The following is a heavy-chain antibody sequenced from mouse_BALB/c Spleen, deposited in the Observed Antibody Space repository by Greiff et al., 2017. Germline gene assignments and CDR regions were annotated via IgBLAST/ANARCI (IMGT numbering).Heavy chain of an antibody. CDR1: GYTFTNYW. CDR3: ARGEGLRRWFAY. V-gene: IGHV1-63*02. J-gene: IGHJ3*01. Sequence: QVQLKESGAELVRPGTSVKISCKASGYTFTNYWLGWVKQRPGHGLEWIGDIYPGGGYTNYNEKFKGKATLTADTSSSTAYMQLSSLTSEDSAVYFCARGEGLRRWFAYWGQGTLVTVSA. D-gene: IGHD2-4*01. CDR2: IYPGGGYT.